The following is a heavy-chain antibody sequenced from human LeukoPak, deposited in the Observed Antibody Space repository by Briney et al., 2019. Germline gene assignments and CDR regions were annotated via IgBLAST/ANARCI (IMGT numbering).Heavy chain of an antibody. CDR1: GGSISSYY. V-gene: IGHV4-59*01. CDR3: ARGWRLSDFDY. CDR2: IYYSRST. D-gene: IGHD2-15*01. Sequence: PSETLSLTCTVSGGSISSYYWSWIRQPPGKGLEWIGYIYYSRSTNYNPSLKSRVTISVDTSKNQFSLKLSSVTAADTAVYYCARGWRLSDFDYWGQGTLVTVSS. J-gene: IGHJ4*02.